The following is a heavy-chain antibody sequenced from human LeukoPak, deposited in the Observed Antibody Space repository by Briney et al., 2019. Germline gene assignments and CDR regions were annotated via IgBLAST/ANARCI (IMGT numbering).Heavy chain of an antibody. CDR3: ARDLWFGELNVFDI. V-gene: IGHV1-18*01. J-gene: IGHJ3*02. Sequence: ASVKVSCKASGYTFSSYGISWVRQAPGQGLEWMGWISAYNGNRNYAQNLQGRVTMTTDTSTTTAYMELRSLRSDDTAVYYGARDLWFGELNVFDIWGQGTRVTVSS. CDR1: GYTFSSYG. D-gene: IGHD3-10*01. CDR2: ISAYNGNR.